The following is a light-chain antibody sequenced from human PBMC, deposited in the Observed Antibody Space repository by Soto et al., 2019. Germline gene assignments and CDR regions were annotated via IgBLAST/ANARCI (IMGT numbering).Light chain of an antibody. V-gene: IGKV3-11*01. Sequence: EIVLTPSPGTLSLSPVERATLSCRASQSVSSYLAWYQQKPGQAPRLLIYGASTRATGIPARFSGSGSGTDFTLTISSLEPEDFAVYYCQQRSNWPITFGQGTRLEIK. CDR2: GAS. CDR3: QQRSNWPIT. CDR1: QSVSSY. J-gene: IGKJ5*01.